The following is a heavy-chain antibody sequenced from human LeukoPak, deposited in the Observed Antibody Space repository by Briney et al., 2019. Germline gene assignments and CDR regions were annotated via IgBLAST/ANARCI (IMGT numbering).Heavy chain of an antibody. J-gene: IGHJ3*01. Sequence: GGSLRLSCAASGFTFSSHSMNWVRQAPGKGLEWLSYIDSGSGNIYYRDSVKGRLTISRDNARDSLYLQMDSLRDEDTAVYYCAREDDDWGPNTLDVWGQGTVVTVSS. CDR1: GFTFSSHS. D-gene: IGHD7-27*01. CDR2: IDSGSGNI. CDR3: AREDDDWGPNTLDV. V-gene: IGHV3-48*02.